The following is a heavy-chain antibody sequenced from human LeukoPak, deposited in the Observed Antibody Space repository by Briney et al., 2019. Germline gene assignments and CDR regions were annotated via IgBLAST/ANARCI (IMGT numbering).Heavy chain of an antibody. J-gene: IGHJ4*02. Sequence: GGSLRLSCGVSGFTVSSNYMSRVRQAPGKGLEWVSVIYGGGSTYYADSVKGRFTISRDNSKNTLYLQMNTLRAEDTAVYYCARSDGIATAGPFDYWGQGTLVTVS. CDR2: IYGGGST. CDR1: GFTVSSNY. D-gene: IGHD6-13*01. V-gene: IGHV3-53*01. CDR3: ARSDGIATAGPFDY.